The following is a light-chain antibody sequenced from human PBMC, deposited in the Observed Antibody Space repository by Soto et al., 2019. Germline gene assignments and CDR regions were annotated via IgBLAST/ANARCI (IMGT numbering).Light chain of an antibody. CDR1: QSVLYSSNNKNY. Sequence: DIVMTQAPDSLAVSLGEGATINCKSSQSVLYSSNNKNYLAWFQHKPGQPPKLLIYWASTRESGVPDRFSGSGSGTDFTLTVSSMQSEDVAVYYCHQYFNTPRTFGQGTKVEIK. CDR3: HQYFNTPRT. J-gene: IGKJ1*01. CDR2: WAS. V-gene: IGKV4-1*01.